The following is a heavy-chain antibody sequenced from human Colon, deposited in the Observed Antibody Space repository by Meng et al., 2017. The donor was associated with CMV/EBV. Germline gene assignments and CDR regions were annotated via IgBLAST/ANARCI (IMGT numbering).Heavy chain of an antibody. D-gene: IGHD6-6*01. CDR1: GFDFNFYA. J-gene: IGHJ5*02. Sequence: GESLKISCVASGFDFNFYAMTWVRQAPGKGLEWVALISGNGINTYYADSVKGRFTVSRDNSKNTVYLQMNRLRAEDTAVYFCAKTIAPGTLARPFDPWGQGTLVTVSS. CDR2: ISGNGINT. CDR3: AKTIAPGTLARPFDP. V-gene: IGHV3-23*01.